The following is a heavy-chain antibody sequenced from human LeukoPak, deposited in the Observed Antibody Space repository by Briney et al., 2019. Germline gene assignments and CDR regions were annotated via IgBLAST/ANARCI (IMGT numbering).Heavy chain of an antibody. J-gene: IGHJ4*02. V-gene: IGHV3-20*04. Sequence: PGGSLRLSCAASGFTFDDYGMSWVRQAPGKGLEWVSGINWNGGSTGYADFVKGRFTISRDNAKNSLYLQMNSLRAEDTAVYYCARASGSSGYYIPSYFDYWGQGTLVTVSS. D-gene: IGHD3-22*01. CDR3: ARASGSSGYYIPSYFDY. CDR2: INWNGGST. CDR1: GFTFDDYG.